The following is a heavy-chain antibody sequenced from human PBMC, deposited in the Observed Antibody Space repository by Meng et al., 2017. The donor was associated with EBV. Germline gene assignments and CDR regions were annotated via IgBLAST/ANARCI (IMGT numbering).Heavy chain of an antibody. J-gene: IGHJ4*02. D-gene: IGHD1-26*01. V-gene: IGHV1-3*01. CDR2: SNAGNDLT. CDR1: TLSCPTYA. Sequence: HVQLVRFPAALKKPGHSVTVSCTAPTLSCPTYAMHWVRQAHAQRLELMGWSNAGNDLTEYSQKSQGRVTITRATSASTANMELSNLISEDTAVYYCAGAWFRGNYKSIVYWGQGTLVTVSS. CDR3: AGAWFRGNYKSIVY.